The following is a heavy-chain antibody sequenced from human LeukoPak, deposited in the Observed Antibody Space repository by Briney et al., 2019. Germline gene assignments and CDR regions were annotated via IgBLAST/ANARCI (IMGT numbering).Heavy chain of an antibody. CDR3: ARVAPQWLDYLDY. J-gene: IGHJ4*02. Sequence: KPSETLSLTCTVSGGSISSYYLSWIRQPAGKGLEWIGRIYTSGSTNYNPSLKSRVTMSVDTSKNQFSLKLSSVTAADTAVYYCARVAPQWLDYLDYWGQGTLVTVSS. D-gene: IGHD6-19*01. CDR2: IYTSGST. V-gene: IGHV4-4*07. CDR1: GGSISSYY.